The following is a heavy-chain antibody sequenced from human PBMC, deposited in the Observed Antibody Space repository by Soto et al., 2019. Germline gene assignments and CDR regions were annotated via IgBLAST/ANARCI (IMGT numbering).Heavy chain of an antibody. CDR3: ARDLEGYYSGYDPPCGMDV. CDR2: IIPIFGTA. CDR1: GYTFTSYA. J-gene: IGHJ6*02. D-gene: IGHD5-12*01. V-gene: IGHV1-69*13. Sequence: QVQLVQSGAEVKKPGASVKVSCKASGYTFTSYAISWVRQAPGQGLEWMGGIIPIFGTANYAQKFQGRGTITADEATSTAYMERSSLRSEDTAVYYWARDLEGYYSGYDPPCGMDVWGQGTTVTVSS.